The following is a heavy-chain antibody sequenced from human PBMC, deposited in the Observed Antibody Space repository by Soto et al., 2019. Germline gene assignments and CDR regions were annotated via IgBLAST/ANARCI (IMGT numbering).Heavy chain of an antibody. CDR1: GFTLSTHN. J-gene: IGHJ5*02. CDR3: ARDRDGYNSNWFDP. CDR2: ISTGSSYI. Sequence: EVRLVESGGGLVEPGGSLRLSCAASGFTLSTHNMTWVRQAPGKGLEWVSSISTGSSYIYYADSVKGRFTISRDNAQNYLYLQMNRLTAEDTAVYYCARDRDGYNSNWFDPWGRGTLVTVSS. V-gene: IGHV3-21*01. D-gene: IGHD5-12*01.